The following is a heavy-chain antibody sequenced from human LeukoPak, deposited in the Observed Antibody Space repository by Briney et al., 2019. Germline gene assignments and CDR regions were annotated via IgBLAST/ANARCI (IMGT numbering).Heavy chain of an antibody. Sequence: GRSLRLSCAASGFTVNRNCMGWVRQAPGKGLEWVSLIYGCGGTDYANSVKGRFTISRDYSKNTLYLQMNSLRVEDTAVYYCARDSYYGSGSYYRYTCDYWGQGTLVTVSS. CDR1: GFTVNRNC. CDR2: IYGCGGT. CDR3: ARDSYYGSGSYYRYTCDY. J-gene: IGHJ4*02. V-gene: IGHV3-53*01. D-gene: IGHD3-10*01.